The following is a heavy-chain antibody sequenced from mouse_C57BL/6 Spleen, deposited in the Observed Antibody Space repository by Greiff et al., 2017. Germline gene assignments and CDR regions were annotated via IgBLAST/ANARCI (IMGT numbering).Heavy chain of an antibody. CDR2: INYDGSST. CDR1: GFTFSDYY. D-gene: IGHD1-1*01. Sequence: EVKVVESEGGLVQPGSSMKLSCTASGFTFSDYYMAWVRQVPEKGLEWVANINYDGSSTYYLDSLKSRFIISRDNAKNILYLQMSSLKSEDTATYYCARDNYYGSSYEYAMDYWGQGASVTGSS. V-gene: IGHV5-16*01. CDR3: ARDNYYGSSYEYAMDY. J-gene: IGHJ4*01.